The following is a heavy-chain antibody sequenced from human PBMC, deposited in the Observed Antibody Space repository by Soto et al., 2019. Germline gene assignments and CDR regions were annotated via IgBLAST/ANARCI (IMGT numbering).Heavy chain of an antibody. CDR1: DLTVSSND. D-gene: IGHD1-20*01. CDR2: IYSGGSK. J-gene: IGHJ6*02. V-gene: IGHV3-53*01. Sequence: EVQLVDPGGGLIQPGGSLRLSCAASDLTVSSNDMSWVRQSPGKGLEWVSVIYSGGSKHDADSVKGRFTISRDNSKNMVYVQMNSLRVDDTAVYFCAGSSRKDYNFGMDAWGQGTTVIVSS. CDR3: AGSSRKDYNFGMDA.